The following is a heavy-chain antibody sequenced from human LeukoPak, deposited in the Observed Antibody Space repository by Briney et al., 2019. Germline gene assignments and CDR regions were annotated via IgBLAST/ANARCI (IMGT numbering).Heavy chain of an antibody. V-gene: IGHV3-23*01. CDR2: ITNTGATT. CDR3: AKDRAGYSYGTFEA. D-gene: IGHD5-18*01. CDR1: GFTFSNYA. Sequence: GGSLRLSCAASGFTFSNYAMTWVRQAPGKGLEGVSIITNTGATTYYADSVKGRFTISRDNSKTTLYFQMNSLRVEDTAIYYCAKDRAGYSYGTFEAWGQGALVTVSS. J-gene: IGHJ4*02.